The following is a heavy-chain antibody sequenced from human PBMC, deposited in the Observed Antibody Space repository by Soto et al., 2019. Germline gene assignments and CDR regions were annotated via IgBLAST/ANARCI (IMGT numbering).Heavy chain of an antibody. D-gene: IGHD3-10*01. CDR3: GRGRSGQLVVFY. J-gene: IGHJ4*02. CDR1: VYPFPGYY. CDR2: IGPASGDT. Sequence: SGRVPCRAAVYPFPGYYIHGVRQAPGQGPEWMGEIGPASGDTRYAQKFQGRVTMTRDTSITTVYMELNNLSPDDTAVYYCGRGRSGQLVVFYWGQGTPVTVSS. V-gene: IGHV1-2*02.